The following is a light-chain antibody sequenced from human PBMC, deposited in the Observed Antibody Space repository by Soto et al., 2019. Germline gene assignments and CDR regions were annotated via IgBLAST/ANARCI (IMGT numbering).Light chain of an antibody. V-gene: IGKV1-5*03. CDR3: QQYKSYWT. Sequence: DIQMTQSPSTLSASVGDRVTITCRASENINTWLAWYQQQPGKAPKLLIYKASSLQSGAPPRFSGTGSGTKFTLIISSLQPDDFATYYCQQYKSYWTFGQGTKVEIK. CDR1: ENINTW. J-gene: IGKJ1*01. CDR2: KAS.